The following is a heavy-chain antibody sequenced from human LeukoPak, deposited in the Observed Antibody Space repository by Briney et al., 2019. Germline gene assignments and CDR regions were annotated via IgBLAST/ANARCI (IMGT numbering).Heavy chain of an antibody. J-gene: IGHJ4*02. CDR1: GYSFTSYW. CDR3: ARFLSTSSYFDY. Sequence: TGGSLRLSCAASGYSFTSYWIGWVRQMPGKGLEWMGIIYPGDSDTRYSPSFQGQVTISADKSISTAYLQWSSLKASDTAMYYCARFLSTSSYFDYWGQGTLVTVSS. V-gene: IGHV5-51*01. CDR2: IYPGDSDT.